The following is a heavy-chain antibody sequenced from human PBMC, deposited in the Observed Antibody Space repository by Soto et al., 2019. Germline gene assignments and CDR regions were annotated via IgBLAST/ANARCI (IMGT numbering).Heavy chain of an antibody. J-gene: IGHJ4*02. CDR1: GYTFTSYG. Sequence: ASVKVSCKASGYTFTSYGISWVRQAPGQGLEWMGWISAYNGNTNYAQKLQGRVTMTTDTSTSTAYMELRSLRSDDTAVYYCASSNYYDSSGYDWGQGTLVTVSS. V-gene: IGHV1-18*04. CDR2: ISAYNGNT. D-gene: IGHD3-22*01. CDR3: ASSNYYDSSGYD.